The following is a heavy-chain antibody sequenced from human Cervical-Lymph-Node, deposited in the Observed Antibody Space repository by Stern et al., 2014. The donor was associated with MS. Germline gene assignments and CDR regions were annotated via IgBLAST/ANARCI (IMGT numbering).Heavy chain of an antibody. CDR2: ISYDAKTQ. CDR1: TFTFSAFA. D-gene: IGHD2-21*02. V-gene: IGHV3-30*04. J-gene: IGHJ2*01. Sequence: VPLVESGGSVVQPGRSLRLSCAASTFTFSAFAMHWVRQAPGTGLEWEAVISYDAKTQFYVDSVKGRFTVSRDNSKNTSSLQMNNLRPEDTAVYYCARQMTHGPCDLWGRGTLVTVS. CDR3: ARQMTHGPCDL.